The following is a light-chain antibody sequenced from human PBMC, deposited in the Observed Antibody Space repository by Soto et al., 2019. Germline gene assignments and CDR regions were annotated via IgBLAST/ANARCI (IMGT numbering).Light chain of an antibody. Sequence: QAVVTQEPSLTVSPGGTVTLTCGSSTGAVTSGLYPYWFQQKPGQAPRTLIYDTTTKHSWTPARFSGSLLGGKAALSLSGAQPEDEAEYYCMLSYSGTRVFGGGTKLTVL. CDR1: TGAVTSGLY. CDR2: DTT. CDR3: MLSYSGTRV. J-gene: IGLJ3*02. V-gene: IGLV7-46*01.